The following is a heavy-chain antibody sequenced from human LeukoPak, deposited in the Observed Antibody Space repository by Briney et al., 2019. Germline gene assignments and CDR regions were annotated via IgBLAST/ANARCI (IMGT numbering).Heavy chain of an antibody. D-gene: IGHD3-10*01. J-gene: IGHJ6*03. Sequence: GGSLRLSCAASGFTFSSYSMNWVRQAPGKGLEWVSYISSSSSTIYYADSVKGRFTISRDNAKNSLYLQMNSLRAEDTAVYYCARVVAGFGGLYYYYYMDVWGKGTAVTVSS. CDR3: ARVVAGFGGLYYYYYMDV. CDR2: ISSSSSTI. CDR1: GFTFSSYS. V-gene: IGHV3-48*04.